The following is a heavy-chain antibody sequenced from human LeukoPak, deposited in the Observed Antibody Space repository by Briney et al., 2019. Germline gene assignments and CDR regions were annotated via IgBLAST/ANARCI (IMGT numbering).Heavy chain of an antibody. CDR2: ISYDGSNK. CDR3: ACIAVAGTYDY. D-gene: IGHD6-19*01. Sequence: GGSLRLSCAASGFTFSSYAMHWVRQAPGKGLEWVAVISYDGSNKYYADSVKGRFTISRHNSKNTLYLQMNSLRAEDTAVYYCACIAVAGTYDYWGQGTLVTVSS. CDR1: GFTFSSYA. J-gene: IGHJ4*02. V-gene: IGHV3-30*14.